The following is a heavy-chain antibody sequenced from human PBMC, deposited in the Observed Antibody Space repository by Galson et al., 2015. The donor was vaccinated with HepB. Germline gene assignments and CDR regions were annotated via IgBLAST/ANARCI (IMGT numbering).Heavy chain of an antibody. J-gene: IGHJ5*01. CDR1: RFTFSSYA. Sequence: SLRLSCAASRFTFSSYAMNWVRQAPGKGLEWVAAISGSGSSTYYADSVKGRFTISRDNSKNTLYLQMNSLRGEDTAVYYCARDAVAVAVHSSNWFDSWGQGTRVTVSS. CDR3: ARDAVAVAVHSSNWFDS. V-gene: IGHV3-23*01. D-gene: IGHD6-19*01. CDR2: ISGSGSST.